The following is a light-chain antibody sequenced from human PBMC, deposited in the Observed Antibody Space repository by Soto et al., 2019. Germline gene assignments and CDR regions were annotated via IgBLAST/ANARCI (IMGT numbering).Light chain of an antibody. V-gene: IGKV3-20*01. CDR2: GAS. CDR1: QSVSSSY. J-gene: IGKJ2*01. CDR3: QQYGNSPPNT. Sequence: EIVLTQSPGTLSLSPGERATLSCRASQSVSSSYLAWYQQKPGQAPRLLIYGASSRATGIPDMFSGSGSGTDFTLTISRLEPEDFAVYFCQQYGNSPPNTFGQGTKVEIK.